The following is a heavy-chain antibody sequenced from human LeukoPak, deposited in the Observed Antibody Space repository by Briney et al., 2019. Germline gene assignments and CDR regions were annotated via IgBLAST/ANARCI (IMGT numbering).Heavy chain of an antibody. CDR3: ARVCGDRPKYHFDQ. CDR1: GFTFSRYW. CDR2: IKQDGSEK. D-gene: IGHD2-21*02. V-gene: IGHV3-7*01. J-gene: IGHJ4*02. Sequence: PGGSLRLSCAASGFTFSRYWMSWVRQAPGKGLEWVANIKQDGSEKYYVASVKGRFTISRDNAKNSLYLQMNSLRVEDTAVYYCARVCGDRPKYHFDQWGQGTLVTVSS.